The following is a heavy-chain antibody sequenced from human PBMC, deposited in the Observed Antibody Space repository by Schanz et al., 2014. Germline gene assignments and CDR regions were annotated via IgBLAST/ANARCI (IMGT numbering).Heavy chain of an antibody. CDR2: LWHDGSKK. D-gene: IGHD1-26*01. Sequence: QVQLVESGGGVVQPGRSLRLSCVASGFTFSSYDVFWVRQAPGKGLEWVAILWHDGSKKYYADSVKGRFTVSRDNSKNTLYLQLNSLRAEDTAVYCCARGGSGSHYRLDYWGQGTRVTVSS. V-gene: IGHV3-33*01. CDR1: GFTFSSYD. CDR3: ARGGSGSHYRLDY. J-gene: IGHJ4*02.